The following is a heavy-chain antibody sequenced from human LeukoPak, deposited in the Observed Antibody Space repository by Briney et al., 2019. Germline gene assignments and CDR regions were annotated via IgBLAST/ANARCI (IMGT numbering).Heavy chain of an antibody. CDR2: ISSSSSYI. CDR1: VFTFSSYS. CDR3: ARSTYYYGSGSSRTDDY. D-gene: IGHD3-10*01. V-gene: IGHV3-21*01. Sequence: GGSLRLSCAASVFTFSSYSMNWVRQAPGKGLEWVSSISSSSSYIYYADSVKGRFTISRDNAKNSLYLQMNSLRAEDTAVYYCARSTYYYGSGSSRTDDYWGQGTLVTVSS. J-gene: IGHJ4*02.